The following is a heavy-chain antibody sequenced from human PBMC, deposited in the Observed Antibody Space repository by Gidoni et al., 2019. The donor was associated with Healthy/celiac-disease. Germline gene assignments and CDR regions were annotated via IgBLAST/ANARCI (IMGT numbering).Heavy chain of an antibody. Sequence: EVQLVESGGGLVQPGGSLRLSCAASGFTFSSYWMSWVRQAPGKGLEWVANIKQDGSEKYYVDSVKGRFTISRDNAKNSLYLQMNSLRAEDTAMYYCARGIRAAVTSTGRGDYWGQGTLVTVSS. D-gene: IGHD6-13*01. CDR1: GFTFSSYW. CDR2: IKQDGSEK. J-gene: IGHJ4*02. CDR3: ARGIRAAVTSTGRGDY. V-gene: IGHV3-7*01.